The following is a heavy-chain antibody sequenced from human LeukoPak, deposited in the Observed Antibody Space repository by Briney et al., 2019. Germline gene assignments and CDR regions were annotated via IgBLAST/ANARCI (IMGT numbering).Heavy chain of an antibody. V-gene: IGHV3-15*01. CDR1: GFTFNTAW. CDR2: IKSKTDGGTT. Sequence: GGSLRLSCAASGFTFNTAWMNWVRQAPGKGLEYIGRIKSKTDGGTTYYAAPVKGRFTISKDDSKNTLYLQMNSLKIEDTALYYCTTDFRLWGQGTLVTVSS. J-gene: IGHJ1*01. CDR3: TTDFRL.